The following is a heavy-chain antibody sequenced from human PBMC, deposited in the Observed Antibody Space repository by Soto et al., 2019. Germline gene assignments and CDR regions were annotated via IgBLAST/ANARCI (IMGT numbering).Heavy chain of an antibody. D-gene: IGHD2-2*02. CDR1: GYSFTSYW. CDR3: ARHGVYCSSTSCYMYDYYGMDV. CDR2: IDPSDSYT. Sequence: GESLKISCKGSGYSFTSYWISWVRQMPGKGLEWMGRIDPSDSYTNYSPSFQGHVTISADKSISTAYLQRSSLKASDTAMYYCARHGVYCSSTSCYMYDYYGMDVWGQGTTVTVSS. J-gene: IGHJ6*02. V-gene: IGHV5-10-1*01.